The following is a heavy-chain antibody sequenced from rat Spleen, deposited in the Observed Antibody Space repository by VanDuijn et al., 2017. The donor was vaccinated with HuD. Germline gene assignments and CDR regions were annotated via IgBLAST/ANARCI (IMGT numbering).Heavy chain of an antibody. CDR2: ISTGGGNT. J-gene: IGHJ3*01. CDR1: GFTFSNYY. D-gene: IGHD1-2*01. V-gene: IGHV5-25*01. Sequence: EVQLVESGGGLVQPGRSMKLSCAASGFTFSNYYMAWVRQAPTKGLEWVASISTGGGNTYYRDSVKGRFTISRDNAKSTLYLQMDSLRSEDTATYYCARQDSSYGNWFAYWGQGTLVTVSS. CDR3: ARQDSSYGNWFAY.